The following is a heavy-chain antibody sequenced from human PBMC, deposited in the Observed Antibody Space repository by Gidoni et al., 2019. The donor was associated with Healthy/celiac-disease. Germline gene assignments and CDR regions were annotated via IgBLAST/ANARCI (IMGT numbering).Heavy chain of an antibody. CDR3: ARGPRNYGYYYYGMDV. CDR1: GFTFSSYS. Sequence: EVQLVESGGGLVQPGGSLRLPCSAYGFTFSSYSMNWVRKAPGKGLEWVSYISSSSSTIYYADSVKGRFTISRDNAKNSLYLQMNSLRAEDTAVYYCARGPRNYGYYYYGMDVWGQGTTVTVSS. CDR2: ISSSSSTI. J-gene: IGHJ6*02. V-gene: IGHV3-48*01. D-gene: IGHD1-7*01.